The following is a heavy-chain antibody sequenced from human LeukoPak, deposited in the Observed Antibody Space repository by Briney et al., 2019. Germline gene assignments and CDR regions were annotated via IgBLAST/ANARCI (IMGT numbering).Heavy chain of an antibody. J-gene: IGHJ4*02. CDR1: GFTVSANY. CDR3: ARSGEFDFWSGYYY. CDR2: IYSDGRT. Sequence: GGSLRLSCAALGFTVSANYTSWVRQAPGKGLEWVSIIYSDGRTLYADSVKGRFTISRDNSKNTVYLQMNSLRAEDTAVYYCARSGEFDFWSGYYYWGRGTLVTVSS. D-gene: IGHD3-3*01. V-gene: IGHV3-53*01.